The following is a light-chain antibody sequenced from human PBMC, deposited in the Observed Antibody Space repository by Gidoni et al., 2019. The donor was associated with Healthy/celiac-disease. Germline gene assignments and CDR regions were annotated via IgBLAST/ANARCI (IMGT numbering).Light chain of an antibody. CDR2: YDS. V-gene: IGLV3-21*04. Sequence: SYVLTQPPSVSVAPGKTARITCGGNNIGSKSVHWYPQKPGQAPVLVIYYDSDRPSGIPERFSGSNSGNTATLTISRVEAGDEADYYCQVWDSSSDHPGGVFGGGTKLTVL. J-gene: IGLJ3*02. CDR3: QVWDSSSDHPGGV. CDR1: NIGSKS.